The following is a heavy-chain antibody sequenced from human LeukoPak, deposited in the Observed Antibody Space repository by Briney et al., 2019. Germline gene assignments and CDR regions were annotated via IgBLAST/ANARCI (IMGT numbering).Heavy chain of an antibody. CDR2: IIPILGVA. CDR1: GGTFSSYA. J-gene: IGHJ4*02. V-gene: IGHV1-69*04. D-gene: IGHD6-19*01. Sequence: GASVEVSCKASGGTFSSYAISWVRQAPGQGLEWMGRIIPILGVANYAQKFQGRVTITADKSTSTAYMELSSLRSEDTAFYYCATARTSPRIAVAGLFHYWGQGTLVTVSS. CDR3: ATARTSPRIAVAGLFHY.